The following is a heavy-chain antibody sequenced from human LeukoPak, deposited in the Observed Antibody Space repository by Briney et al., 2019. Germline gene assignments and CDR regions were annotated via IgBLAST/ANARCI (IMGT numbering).Heavy chain of an antibody. Sequence: GRSLRLSCAASGFTFSSHAMHWVRQAPGKGLEWVAFISYDGSIKYYADSVKGRFTISRDNSKNTLYLEMKSLRAEDTAVYYCARDNPSGGSSGWTGLDYWGQGTLVTVSS. D-gene: IGHD6-19*01. J-gene: IGHJ4*02. CDR1: GFTFSSHA. CDR2: ISYDGSIK. CDR3: ARDNPSGGSSGWTGLDY. V-gene: IGHV3-30-3*01.